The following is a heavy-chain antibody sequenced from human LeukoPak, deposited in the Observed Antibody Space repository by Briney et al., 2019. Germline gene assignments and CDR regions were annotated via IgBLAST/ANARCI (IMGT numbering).Heavy chain of an antibody. CDR3: ARHYGSGSYYKY. V-gene: IGHV4-59*12. CDR1: GGSISSYY. D-gene: IGHD3-10*01. CDR2: IYYSGST. J-gene: IGHJ4*02. Sequence: PSETLSLTCTVSGGSISSYYWSWIRQPPGKGLEWIGYIYYSGSTNYNPSLKSRVTISVDTSQNQFSLKLSSVTAADTAVYYCARHYGSGSYYKYWGQGTLVTASS.